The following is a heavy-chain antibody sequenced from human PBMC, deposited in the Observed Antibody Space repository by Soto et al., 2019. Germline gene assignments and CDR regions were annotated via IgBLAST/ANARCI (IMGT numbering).Heavy chain of an antibody. J-gene: IGHJ4*02. Sequence: ASVKVSCKASGYSFTGNSMHWVRQAPGQGLEWMGIINPSGGDTVYAQRFQGRVSVTRDTSTTTAYLELSSLRSEDTAVYYCARGAPRWPFDYWGQGTLVTVSS. CDR1: GYSFTGNS. V-gene: IGHV1-46*01. CDR3: ARGAPRWPFDY. CDR2: INPSGGDT.